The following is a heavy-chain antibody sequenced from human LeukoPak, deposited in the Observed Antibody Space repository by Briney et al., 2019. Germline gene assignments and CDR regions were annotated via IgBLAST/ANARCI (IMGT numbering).Heavy chain of an antibody. V-gene: IGHV3-20*04. D-gene: IGHD6-19*01. CDR1: GFTFDDYG. CDR2: INWNGGST. Sequence: GGSLRLSCAASGFTFDDYGMSWVRQAPGKGLEWVPGINWNGGSTGYADSVKGRFTISRDNAKNSLYLQMNSLRAEDTALYYCARDGQWLTSGSFDYWGQGTLVTVSS. J-gene: IGHJ4*02. CDR3: ARDGQWLTSGSFDY.